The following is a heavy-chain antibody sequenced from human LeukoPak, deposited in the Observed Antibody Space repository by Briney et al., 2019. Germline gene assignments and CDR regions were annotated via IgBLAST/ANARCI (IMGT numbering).Heavy chain of an antibody. CDR1: RFTFSSYA. J-gene: IGHJ4*02. D-gene: IGHD2-8*01. CDR2: VSGSGDTT. CDR3: VREVYAFDY. V-gene: IGHV3-23*01. Sequence: PGGSLRLSCAASRFTFSSYAMTWVRQAPGMGLEWVSVVSGSGDTTYYADSVKGRFTISRDNSKNTLYLQMNSLRAEDTAVYYCVREVYAFDYWGQGTLVTVSS.